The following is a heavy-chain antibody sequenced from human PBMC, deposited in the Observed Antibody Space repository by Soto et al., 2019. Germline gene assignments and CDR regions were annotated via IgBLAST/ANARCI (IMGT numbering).Heavy chain of an antibody. CDR2: INHSGST. J-gene: IGHJ5*02. CDR1: GGSFSGYY. Sequence: SETLSLTCAVYGGSFSGYYWSWIRQPPGKGLEWIGEINHSGSTNYNPSLKSRVTISVDTSKNQFSLKLSSVTAADTAVYYCARTNEGILIVGVPAGKLNWFDPWGPGTLVTVSS. D-gene: IGHD2-2*01. V-gene: IGHV4-34*01. CDR3: ARTNEGILIVGVPAGKLNWFDP.